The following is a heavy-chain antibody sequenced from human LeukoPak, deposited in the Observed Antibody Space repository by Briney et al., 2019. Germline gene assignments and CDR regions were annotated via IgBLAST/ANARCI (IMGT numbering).Heavy chain of an antibody. V-gene: IGHV3-23*01. CDR2: ISASGGST. D-gene: IGHD1-26*01. CDR1: GFTFRSYA. CDR3: ARDVGSGSYYCFDY. Sequence: GGSLRLSCAASGFTFRSYAVSCVRQAPGKGLEWVSAISASGGSTYYADSVKGRFTISRDNSKNTLYLQLNSLRAEDTALYYCARDVGSGSYYCFDYWGQGTLVTVSS. J-gene: IGHJ4*02.